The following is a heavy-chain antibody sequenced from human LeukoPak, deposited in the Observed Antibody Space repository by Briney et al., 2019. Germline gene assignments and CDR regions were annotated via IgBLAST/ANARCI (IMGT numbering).Heavy chain of an antibody. V-gene: IGHV4-39*07. CDR2: IYYSGSP. CDR3: ARVCGGDCYPLGFDP. Sequence: SETLSLTCTVSGGSISNNDYYWAWIRQPPGKGLECIGSIYYSGSPYYNPSLKSRVTISVDTSKNKFSLKLRSVTAADTAVYYCARVCGGDCYPLGFDPWGQGTLVTVSS. J-gene: IGHJ5*02. D-gene: IGHD2-21*02. CDR1: GGSISNNDYY.